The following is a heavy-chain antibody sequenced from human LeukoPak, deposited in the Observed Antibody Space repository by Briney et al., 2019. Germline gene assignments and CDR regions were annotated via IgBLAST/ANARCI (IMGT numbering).Heavy chain of an antibody. CDR2: INPNSGGT. D-gene: IGHD5-12*01. CDR3: ARGGYGEVFDY. Sequence: ASVKVSCKASGYTFTSYDINWVRQATGQGLEWMGWINPNSGGTNYAQKFQGRVTMTRDTSISTAYMELSRLRSDDTAVYYCARGGYGEVFDYWGQGTLVTVSS. V-gene: IGHV1-2*02. J-gene: IGHJ4*02. CDR1: GYTFTSYD.